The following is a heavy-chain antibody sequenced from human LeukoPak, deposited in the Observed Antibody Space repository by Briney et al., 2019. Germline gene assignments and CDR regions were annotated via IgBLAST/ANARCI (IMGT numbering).Heavy chain of an antibody. CDR1: GFTFSSYA. CDR3: AKGYSYRDRGTSIDY. J-gene: IGHJ4*02. CDR2: ISGSGGST. Sequence: GGSLRLSCAASGFTFSSYAMSWVRQAPGKGLEWVSAISGSGGSTYYADSVKGRFTVSRDNSKNTLYLQMNSLRAEDTAVYYCAKGYSYRDRGTSIDYWGQGTLVTVSS. V-gene: IGHV3-23*01. D-gene: IGHD5-18*01.